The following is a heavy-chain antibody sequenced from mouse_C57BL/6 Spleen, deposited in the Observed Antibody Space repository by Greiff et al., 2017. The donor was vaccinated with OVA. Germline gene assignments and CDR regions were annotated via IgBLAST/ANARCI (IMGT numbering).Heavy chain of an antibody. D-gene: IGHD1-1*01. J-gene: IGHJ3*01. CDR3: ARGSSYPAWLAY. CDR1: GYAFSSSR. Sequence: QVQLQQSGPELVKPGASVKISCKASGYAFSSSRMNWVKQRPGKGLEWIGRIYPGDGDTNYNGKFKGKATLTADKASSTAYMQLSSLTSVDSAVYFYARGSSYPAWLAYWGQGTLVTVSA. V-gene: IGHV1-82*01. CDR2: IYPGDGDT.